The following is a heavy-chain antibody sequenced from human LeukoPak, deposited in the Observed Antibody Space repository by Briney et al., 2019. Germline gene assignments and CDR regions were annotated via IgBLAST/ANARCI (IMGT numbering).Heavy chain of an antibody. D-gene: IGHD3-10*02. CDR2: ISGSGGST. V-gene: IGHV3-23*01. Sequence: GGSLRLSCAASGFMFSSYAMSWVRQAPGKGLEWVSGISGSGGSTYYADSVKGRFTISRDNSKNTLYLQMNSLSAEDTAVYYCVKDVLFAVGDAFDIWGQGTMVTVSS. CDR3: VKDVLFAVGDAFDI. CDR1: GFMFSSYA. J-gene: IGHJ3*02.